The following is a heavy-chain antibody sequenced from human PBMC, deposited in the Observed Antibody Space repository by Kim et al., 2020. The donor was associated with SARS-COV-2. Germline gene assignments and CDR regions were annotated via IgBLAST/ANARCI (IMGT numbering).Heavy chain of an antibody. CDR2: IYYSGST. Sequence: SETLSLTCTVSGGSFSSYYWSWIRQPPGKGLEWIGYIYYSGSTNYNPSLKSRVTISVDTSKNQFSLKLSSVTAADTAVYYCARDSPEYSSSSFWFDPWGQGTLVTVSS. V-gene: IGHV4-59*01. J-gene: IGHJ5*02. CDR3: ARDSPEYSSSSFWFDP. CDR1: GGSFSSYY. D-gene: IGHD6-6*01.